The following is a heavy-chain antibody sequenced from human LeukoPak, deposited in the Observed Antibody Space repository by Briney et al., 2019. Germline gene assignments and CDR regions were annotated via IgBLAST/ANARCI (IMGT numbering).Heavy chain of an antibody. V-gene: IGHV4-39*01. J-gene: IGHJ4*02. Sequence: PSETLSLTCTVSGGSISSSSYYWGWIRQPPGKGLEWIGSIYYSGSTYYNPSLKSRVTISVGTSKNQFSLKLSSVTAADTAVYYCAGLVGVEYFYGSCCYYPNSFDYWGQGTLVTVSS. D-gene: IGHD3-22*01. CDR3: AGLVGVEYFYGSCCYYPNSFDY. CDR1: GGSISSSSYY. CDR2: IYYSGST.